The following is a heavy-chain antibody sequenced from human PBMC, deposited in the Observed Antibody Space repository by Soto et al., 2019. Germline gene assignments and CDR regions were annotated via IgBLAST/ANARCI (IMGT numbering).Heavy chain of an antibody. CDR1: GFSLTTSGVG. CDR3: AHSLGEDWFDP. J-gene: IGHJ5*02. Sequence: QITLKESGPTLVKSTQTLTLTCTFSGFSLTTSGVGVGWIRQPPGKALEWLALIYWDDDKRYIPSLKGRLTITKDNSKNQVVLMMTNMDPVDTATYYCAHSLGEDWFDPWGQGTLVTVSS. D-gene: IGHD3-16*01. V-gene: IGHV2-5*02. CDR2: IYWDDDK.